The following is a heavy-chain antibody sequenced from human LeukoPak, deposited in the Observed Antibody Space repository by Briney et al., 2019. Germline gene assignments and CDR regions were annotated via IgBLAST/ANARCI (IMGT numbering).Heavy chain of an antibody. CDR1: GXTFSSYT. CDR2: ISSSGTYT. Sequence: GGSLRLSCAASGXTFSSYTMNWVRQAPGKGLEWVSSISSSGTYTYYADSVKGRFTISRDNAKNSVFLQMNSLRAEDTALYCCTRSPYSSGWYSFDYWGQGTLVTVSS. CDR3: TRSPYSSGWYSFDY. V-gene: IGHV3-21*01. D-gene: IGHD6-19*01. J-gene: IGHJ4*02.